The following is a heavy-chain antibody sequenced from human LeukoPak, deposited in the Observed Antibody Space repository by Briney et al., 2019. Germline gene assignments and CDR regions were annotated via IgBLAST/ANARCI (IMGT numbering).Heavy chain of an antibody. CDR2: ISSSSSYI. D-gene: IGHD6-13*01. V-gene: IGHV3-21*01. CDR3: ASHPNAAAGLYYYYYMGV. J-gene: IGHJ6*03. Sequence: GGSLRLSCAASGFTFSSYSMNWVRQAPGKGLEWVSSISSSSSYIYYADSMKGRFTISRDNAKNSLYLQMNSLRAEDTAVYYCASHPNAAAGLYYYYYMGVWGKGTTVTVSS. CDR1: GFTFSSYS.